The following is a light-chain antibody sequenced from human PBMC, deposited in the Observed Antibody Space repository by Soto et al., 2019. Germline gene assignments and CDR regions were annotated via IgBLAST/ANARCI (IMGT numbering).Light chain of an antibody. Sequence: DIQMTQSPSTLSASVGDSVTITCRASQSISPWLAWYQQKPGKAPTLLIYKASSLEGGVPSRFSGSGSGTDFNITISSLQPEDFATYYCQQYNTYPLTFGGGTTVEIK. CDR1: QSISPW. V-gene: IGKV1-5*03. CDR2: KAS. J-gene: IGKJ4*01. CDR3: QQYNTYPLT.